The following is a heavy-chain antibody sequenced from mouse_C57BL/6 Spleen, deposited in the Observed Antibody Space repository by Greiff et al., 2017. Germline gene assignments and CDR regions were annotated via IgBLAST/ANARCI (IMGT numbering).Heavy chain of an antibody. J-gene: IGHJ2*01. CDR2: IYPGDGDT. D-gene: IGHD1-2*01. CDR1: GYAFSSSW. CDR3: ARYTTAFDY. V-gene: IGHV1-82*01. Sequence: VQRVESGPELVKPGASVKISCKASGYAFSSSWMNWVKQRPGKGLEWIGRIYPGDGDTNYNGKFKGKATLTADKSSSTAYMQLSSLTSEDSAVYFCARYTTAFDYWGQGTTLTVSS.